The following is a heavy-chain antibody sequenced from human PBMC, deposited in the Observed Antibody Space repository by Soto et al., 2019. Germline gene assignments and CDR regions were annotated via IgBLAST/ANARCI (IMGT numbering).Heavy chain of an antibody. CDR1: GGSISSSSYY. J-gene: IGHJ6*03. CDR3: ARTADYYYYYYMDV. V-gene: IGHV4-39*01. Sequence: PSETLSLTCTVSGGSISSSSYYWGWIRQPPGKGLEWIGSIYYSGSTYYNPSLKSRVTISVDTSKNQFSLKLSSVTAADTAVYYCARTADYYYYYYMDVWGKGTTVTVSS. CDR2: IYYSGST.